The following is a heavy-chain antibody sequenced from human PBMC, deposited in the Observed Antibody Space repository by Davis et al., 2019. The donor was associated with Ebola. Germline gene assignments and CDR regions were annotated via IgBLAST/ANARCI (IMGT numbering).Heavy chain of an antibody. CDR1: GYTFTGYY. Sequence: ASVKVSCKASGYTFTGYYMHWVRQAPGQGLEWMGWINPNSGGTNYAQKFQGWVTMTRDTSISTAYMELSRLRSDDTAVYSCASGIVYSYGSNYYGMDVWGQGTTVTVSS. D-gene: IGHD5-18*01. V-gene: IGHV1-2*04. CDR2: INPNSGGT. CDR3: ASGIVYSYGSNYYGMDV. J-gene: IGHJ6*02.